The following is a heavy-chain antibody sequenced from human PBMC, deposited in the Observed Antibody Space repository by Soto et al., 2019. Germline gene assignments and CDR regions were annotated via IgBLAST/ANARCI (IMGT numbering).Heavy chain of an antibody. CDR2: IYYSGST. Sequence: PSETLSLTCTVSGGSISSYYWSWIRQPPGKGLEWIGYIYYSGSTNYNPSLKSRVTISVDTSKNQFSLKLSSVTAADTAVYYCARHSPSERKYYDILTGYYSDPHPPNYWGQGTLVTVSS. V-gene: IGHV4-59*08. CDR3: ARHSPSERKYYDILTGYYSDPHPPNY. D-gene: IGHD3-9*01. CDR1: GGSISSYY. J-gene: IGHJ4*02.